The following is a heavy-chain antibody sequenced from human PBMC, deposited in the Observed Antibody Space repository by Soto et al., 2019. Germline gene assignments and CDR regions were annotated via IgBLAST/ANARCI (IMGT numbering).Heavy chain of an antibody. V-gene: IGHV3-30-3*01. CDR2: ISYDGSNK. J-gene: IGHJ4*02. Sequence: GGSLRLSCAASGFTFSSYAMHWVRQAPGKGLEWVAVISYDGSNKYYADSVKCRFTISRDNSKNTLYLQMNSLRAEDTAVYYCARDPTAMVTDSSVLLNYWGQGTLVTVSS. CDR3: ARDPTAMVTDSSVLLNY. CDR1: GFTFSSYA. D-gene: IGHD5-18*01.